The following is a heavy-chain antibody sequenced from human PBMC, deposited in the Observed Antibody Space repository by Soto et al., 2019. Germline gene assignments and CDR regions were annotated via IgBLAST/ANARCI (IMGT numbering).Heavy chain of an antibody. D-gene: IGHD6-13*01. J-gene: IGHJ5*02. CDR3: ARESVAAAGRAPYNWFDP. CDR1: GYTFTSYG. V-gene: IGHV1-18*01. CDR2: ISAYNGNT. Sequence: SVEVSCKASGYTFTSYGISWVRQAPGQGLEWMGWISAYNGNTNYAQKLQGRVTMTTDTSTSTAYMELRSLRSDDTAVYYCARESVAAAGRAPYNWFDPWGQGTLVTVPS.